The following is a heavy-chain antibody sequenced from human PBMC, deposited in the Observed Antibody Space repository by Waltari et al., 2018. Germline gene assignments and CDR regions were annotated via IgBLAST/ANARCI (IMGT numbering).Heavy chain of an antibody. CDR2: IKQDGSEK. CDR1: GFTFSSYW. Sequence: EVQLVESGGGLVQPGGSLRLSCAASGFTFSSYWMSWVRQAPGKGLEWVANIKQDGSEKYYVDSVKVRFTISRDNAKNSLYLQMNSLRAEDTAVYYCARAHDYYDSSGYYFWYFQHWGQGTLVTVSS. D-gene: IGHD3-22*01. J-gene: IGHJ1*01. V-gene: IGHV3-7*01. CDR3: ARAHDYYDSSGYYFWYFQH.